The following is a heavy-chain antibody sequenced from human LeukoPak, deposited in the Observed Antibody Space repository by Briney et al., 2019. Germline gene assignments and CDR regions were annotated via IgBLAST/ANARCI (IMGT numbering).Heavy chain of an antibody. Sequence: GGSLRLSCAASGFTFSSYGMHWVRQAPGKGLEWVAVIWYDGSNKYYTDSVKGRFTISRDNSKNTLYLQMNSLRAEDTAVYYCARDHSSGWYSDYFDYWGQGTLVTVSS. CDR2: IWYDGSNK. J-gene: IGHJ4*02. CDR3: ARDHSSGWYSDYFDY. CDR1: GFTFSSYG. D-gene: IGHD6-19*01. V-gene: IGHV3-33*01.